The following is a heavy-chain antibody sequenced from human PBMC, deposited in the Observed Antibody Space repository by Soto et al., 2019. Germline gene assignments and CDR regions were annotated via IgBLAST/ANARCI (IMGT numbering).Heavy chain of an antibody. CDR2: INHSGST. CDR1: GGSFSGYY. D-gene: IGHD1-26*01. J-gene: IGHJ4*02. Sequence: QVQLQQWGAGLLKPSETLSLTCAVYGGSFSGYYWSWIRQPPGKGLEWIGEINHSGSTNYNPSLNTRVTISVATSKNQFSLKLSSVTAADTAVYYCARGQIVGARLPFSYWGQGTLVTVSS. V-gene: IGHV4-34*01. CDR3: ARGQIVGARLPFSY.